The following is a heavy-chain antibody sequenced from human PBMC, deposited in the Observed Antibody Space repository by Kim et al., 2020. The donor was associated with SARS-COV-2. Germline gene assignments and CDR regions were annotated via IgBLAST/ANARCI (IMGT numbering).Heavy chain of an antibody. J-gene: IGHJ4*02. Sequence: ADSVKGRITITRDYAQNALYLKMNSLRDEDTAVYYCARVRVPSKETDDYWGQGNLVTVSS. D-gene: IGHD2-2*01. V-gene: IGHV3-48*02. CDR3: ARVRVPSKETDDY.